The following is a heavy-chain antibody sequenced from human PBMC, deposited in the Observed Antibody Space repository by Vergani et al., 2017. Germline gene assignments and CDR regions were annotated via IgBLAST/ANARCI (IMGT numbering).Heavy chain of an antibody. CDR2: ISSSSSYI. Sequence: EVQLVESGGGLVKPGGSLRLSCAASGFTFSSYSMNWVRQAPGKGLEWVSSISSSSSYIYYADSVKGRFTISRDNAKNSLYLQMNSLRAEDTAVYYCARAVSTDWYFDRWGRGTLVTVSS. J-gene: IGHJ2*01. D-gene: IGHD4-11*01. CDR1: GFTFSSYS. V-gene: IGHV3-21*01. CDR3: ARAVSTDWYFDR.